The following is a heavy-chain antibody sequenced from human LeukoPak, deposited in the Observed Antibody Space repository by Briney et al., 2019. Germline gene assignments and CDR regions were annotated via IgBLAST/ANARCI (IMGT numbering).Heavy chain of an antibody. CDR2: INPSSGGT. Sequence: ASVTVSCTASGYTFTGYFMHWVRQAPGQGLEWVGWINPSSGGTDCAQKFQGRVTMTRDTSISTAYMELSSLTSDDTAVYYCARDRPVSMLGTDFDYWGQGTLVTVYS. D-gene: IGHD2-8*01. CDR3: ARDRPVSMLGTDFDY. J-gene: IGHJ4*02. CDR1: GYTFTGYF. V-gene: IGHV1-2*02.